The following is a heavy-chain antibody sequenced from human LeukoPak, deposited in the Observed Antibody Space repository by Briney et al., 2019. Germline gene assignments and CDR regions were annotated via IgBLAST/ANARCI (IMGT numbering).Heavy chain of an antibody. CDR3: TTEVGGEGY. CDR1: RFTFTNAW. J-gene: IGHJ4*02. V-gene: IGHV3-15*01. Sequence: GGSLRLSCAASRFTFTNAWMSWVRQAPGKGLEWAGRIKSKTNGGTTDYAAPVKGRFSISRDDSKNMLYMQMNSLKTEDTAVYYCTTEVGGEGYWGQGTLVIVSS. D-gene: IGHD2-15*01. CDR2: IKSKTNGGTT.